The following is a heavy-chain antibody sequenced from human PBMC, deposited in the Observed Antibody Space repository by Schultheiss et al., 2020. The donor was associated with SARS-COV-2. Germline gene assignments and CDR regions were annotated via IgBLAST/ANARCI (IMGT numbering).Heavy chain of an antibody. J-gene: IGHJ6*02. D-gene: IGHD5-18*01. CDR1: GFSLSTSGMC. Sequence: SGPTLVKPTQTLTLTCTFSGFSLSTSGMCVSWIRQPPGKALEWLARIDWDDDKYYSTSLKTRLTISKDTSKNQVVLTMTNMDPVDTATYYCARIRRGYSYGNYYYYGMDVWGQGTTVTVSS. CDR2: IDWDDDK. V-gene: IGHV2-70*11. CDR3: ARIRRGYSYGNYYYYGMDV.